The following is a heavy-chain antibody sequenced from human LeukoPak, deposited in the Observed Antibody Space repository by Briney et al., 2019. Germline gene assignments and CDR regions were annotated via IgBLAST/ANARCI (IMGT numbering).Heavy chain of an antibody. CDR2: ISATGNTI. CDR3: LYNGYHFGIRES. D-gene: IGHD5-24*01. Sequence: GGSLRLSCAASGFIINSYEMYWVRQAPGKGLEWLSYISATGNTIYYADSVKGRFTFSRDNGKNAVYLQMTNLRADDSAVCARLYNGYHFGIRESWGQGILVAVSS. J-gene: IGHJ4*02. V-gene: IGHV3-48*03. CDR1: GFIINSYE.